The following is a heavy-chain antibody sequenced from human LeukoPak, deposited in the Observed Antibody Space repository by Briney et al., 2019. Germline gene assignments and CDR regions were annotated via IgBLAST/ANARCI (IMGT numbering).Heavy chain of an antibody. CDR2: ISSSSSYI. V-gene: IGHV3-21*01. CDR1: GFTFSSYS. D-gene: IGHD3-10*01. Sequence: GGSLRLSCAVSGFTFSSYSMNWVRQAPGKGLEWVSSISSSSSYIYYTNSVKGRFTISRDNAKNSLYLQMNSLRAEDTAVYYCARSKWFGESGFDFWGQGTLVTVSS. CDR3: ARSKWFGESGFDF. J-gene: IGHJ4*02.